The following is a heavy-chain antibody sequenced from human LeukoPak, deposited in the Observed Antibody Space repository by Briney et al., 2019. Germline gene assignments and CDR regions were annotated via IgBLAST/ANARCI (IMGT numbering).Heavy chain of an antibody. V-gene: IGHV3-9*01. CDR2: ISWNSGSI. CDR1: GFTFDDYA. Sequence: HPGGSLRLSCAASGFTFDDYAMHWVRQAPGKGLEWVSGISWNSGSIGYADSVKGRFTISRDNAKNSLYLQMNSLRAEDTAVYYCARVFEDVPQFDYWGQGTLVTVSS. CDR3: ARVFEDVPQFDY. D-gene: IGHD3-3*01. J-gene: IGHJ4*02.